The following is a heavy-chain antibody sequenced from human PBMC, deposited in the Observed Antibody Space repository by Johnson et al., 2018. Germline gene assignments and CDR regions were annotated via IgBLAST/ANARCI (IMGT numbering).Heavy chain of an antibody. V-gene: IGHV3-66*02. CDR1: GFTFSSYA. Sequence: EVQLVESGGGLVQPGGSLRLSCAASGFTFSSYAMSWVRQAPGKGLEWVSVMYSGGSTYYADSVKGRFTISRDKSKNTLYLQMNSLRVDDTAVYYCSRDPYFYDSSAYNPRVDWGQGTLVTVSS. J-gene: IGHJ1*01. CDR3: SRDPYFYDSSAYNPRVD. CDR2: MYSGGST. D-gene: IGHD3-22*01.